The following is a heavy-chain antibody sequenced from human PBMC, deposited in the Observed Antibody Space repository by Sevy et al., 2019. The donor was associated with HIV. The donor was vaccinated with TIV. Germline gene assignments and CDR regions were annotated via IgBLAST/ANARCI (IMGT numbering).Heavy chain of an antibody. CDR2: IYNSGNT. J-gene: IGHJ3*01. V-gene: IGHV4-59*13. D-gene: IGHD2-21*01. CDR1: GGSIRRYY. CDR3: ARVFDSEGAFDL. Sequence: SETLSLTCTVSGGSIRRYYCSWIRQPPGKGLEWNGYIYNSGNTNYNPSLKSGVTISVDTSKNQFSLRLSAVTAADTAVYYCARVFDSEGAFDLWGKGTMVTVSS.